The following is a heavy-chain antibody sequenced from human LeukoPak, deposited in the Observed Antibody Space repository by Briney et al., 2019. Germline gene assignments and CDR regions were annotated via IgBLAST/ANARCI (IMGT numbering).Heavy chain of an antibody. V-gene: IGHV4-34*01. D-gene: IGHD3-22*01. CDR1: GFTFSSYA. Sequence: GSLRLSCAASGFTFSSYAMSWIRQPPGKGLEWIGEINHGGSSNYNPSLTSRVTISVDTSKNQFSLNLSSVTAADTAVYYCARQGNYYESSGYYSQENWGQGTLVTVSS. J-gene: IGHJ4*02. CDR3: ARQGNYYESSGYYSQEN. CDR2: INHGGSS.